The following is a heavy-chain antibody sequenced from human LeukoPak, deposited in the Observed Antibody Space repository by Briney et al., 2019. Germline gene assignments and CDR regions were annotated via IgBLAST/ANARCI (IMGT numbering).Heavy chain of an antibody. CDR3: ASGEWPQDY. CDR2: IYSGGNT. CDR1: GFTVSGNY. V-gene: IGHV3-53*01. D-gene: IGHD3-10*01. J-gene: IGHJ4*02. Sequence: GESLRLSCAASGFTVSGNYMTWVRQAPGKGLEWVSLIYSGGNTYYVDAVKGRFTISRDNSKNTLYLQMNSLRTEDTAVYYCASGEWPQDYWGQGSLVIVSS.